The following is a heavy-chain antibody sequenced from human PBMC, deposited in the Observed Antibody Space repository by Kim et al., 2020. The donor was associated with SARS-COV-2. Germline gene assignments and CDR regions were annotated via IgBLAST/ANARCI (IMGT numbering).Heavy chain of an antibody. CDR3: AKVYSGAWTDVLGI. D-gene: IGHD6-19*01. CDR2: ISWGSGRI. V-gene: IGHV3-9*01. Sequence: GGSLRLSCAASGFTFDDYAMHWVRQAAGKGLEWVSGISWGSGRIGYADSVKGRFTISRDNAKNSLYLQMNSLRAEDTALYYCAKVYSGAWTDVLGIWGQGTMVTVSS. J-gene: IGHJ3*02. CDR1: GFTFDDYA.